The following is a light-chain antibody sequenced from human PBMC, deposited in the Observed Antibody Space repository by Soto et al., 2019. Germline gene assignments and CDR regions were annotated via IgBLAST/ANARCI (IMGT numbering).Light chain of an antibody. J-gene: IGKJ1*01. CDR3: QQYYKWPPWT. CDR1: QSVSSN. V-gene: IGKV3-15*01. CDR2: GAS. Sequence: EIVMTQSPATLSVSPGERVTLSCRASQSVSSNLAWYQQKPGQAPSLLIYGASTRATGIPARFSGRGSGTEFTLTISSLQAEDFAVYYCQQYYKWPPWTFGQGTKVEFK.